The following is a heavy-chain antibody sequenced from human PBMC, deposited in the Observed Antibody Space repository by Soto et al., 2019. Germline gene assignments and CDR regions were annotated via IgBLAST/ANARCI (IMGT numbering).Heavy chain of an antibody. J-gene: IGHJ4*02. CDR1: GGTFSSYT. D-gene: IGHD4-17*01. CDR3: AIHYGVPPPLVD. Sequence: QVQLVQSGAEVKKPGSSVKVSCKASGGTFSSYTISWVRQAPGQGLEWMGRIIPILGIANYAQKFQGRVTITADKSTSTAYMELSSLRSADTAVYYCAIHYGVPPPLVDWGQGTLVTVSS. V-gene: IGHV1-69*02. CDR2: IIPILGIA.